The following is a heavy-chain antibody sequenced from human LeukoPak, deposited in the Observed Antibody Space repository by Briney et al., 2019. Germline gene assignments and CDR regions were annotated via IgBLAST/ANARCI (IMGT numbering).Heavy chain of an antibody. Sequence: ETLSLTCAVYGGSFSGYYWSWIRQPPGKGLEWIGEINHSGSTNYNPSLKSRVTISVDTSKNQFSLKLSSVTAADTAVYYCARRGRSIAARPVDYWGQGTLVTVSS. V-gene: IGHV4-34*01. CDR1: GGSFSGYY. CDR3: ARRGRSIAARPVDY. J-gene: IGHJ4*02. D-gene: IGHD6-6*01. CDR2: INHSGST.